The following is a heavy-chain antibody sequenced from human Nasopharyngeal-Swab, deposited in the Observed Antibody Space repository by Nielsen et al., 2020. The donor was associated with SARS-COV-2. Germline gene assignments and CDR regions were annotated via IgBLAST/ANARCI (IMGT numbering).Heavy chain of an antibody. CDR3: ARGRLPGGDYENY. J-gene: IGHJ4*02. V-gene: IGHV4-39*07. CDR1: DGSISSSSYY. D-gene: IGHD4-17*01. Sequence: SETLSLTCTVSDGSISSSSYYWGWIRQPPGKGLEWIGSIYYSGSTYYNPSLKSRVTISVDTSKNQFSLKLSSVTAADTAVYYCARGRLPGGDYENYWGQGTLVTVSS. CDR2: IYYSGST.